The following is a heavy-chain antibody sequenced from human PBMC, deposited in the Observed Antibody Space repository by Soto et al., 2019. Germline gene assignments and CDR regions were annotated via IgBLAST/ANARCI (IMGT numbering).Heavy chain of an antibody. J-gene: IGHJ6*02. Sequence: QVQLVESGGGVVQPGRSLRLSCEASGFTFSSYGMHWVRQAPGKGLEWVAVIWYDGSNKYYTDSVKGRFTISRDNSKNTLYLQMNSLRAEDTAAYYCARETVVRAQSNYGMDVWGQGTTVIVSS. CDR3: ARETVVRAQSNYGMDV. CDR2: IWYDGSNK. D-gene: IGHD2-15*01. V-gene: IGHV3-33*01. CDR1: GFTFSSYG.